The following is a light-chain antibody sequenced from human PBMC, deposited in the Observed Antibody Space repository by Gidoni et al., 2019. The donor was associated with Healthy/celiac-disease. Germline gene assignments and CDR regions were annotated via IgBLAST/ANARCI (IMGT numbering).Light chain of an antibody. J-gene: IGKJ2*01. Sequence: DIVMTQSPASLSGSPGDRATFSCRASQRVSRNLAWHQHKPGQAPRLLIYGAATRSTGIPARFSSRQSEDFRVYYCQQYNNCPQDTFGQGTKLEIK. CDR3: QQYNNCPQDT. V-gene: IGKV3-15*01. CDR2: GAA. CDR1: QRVSRN.